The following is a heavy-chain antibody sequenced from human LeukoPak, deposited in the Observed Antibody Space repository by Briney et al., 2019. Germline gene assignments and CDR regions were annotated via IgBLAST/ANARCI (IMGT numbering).Heavy chain of an antibody. Sequence: GGSLRLSCAASGFIFSDFYMSWVRQAPGKGLGWVSYISSSGTPIHSADSVKGRFPISRDNVKTSLYLQMNSLGAEDTAVYYCAKDKGYSSGWYKDYWGQGTLVTVSS. D-gene: IGHD6-19*01. V-gene: IGHV3-11*01. CDR1: GFIFSDFY. CDR3: AKDKGYSSGWYKDY. J-gene: IGHJ4*02. CDR2: ISSSGTPI.